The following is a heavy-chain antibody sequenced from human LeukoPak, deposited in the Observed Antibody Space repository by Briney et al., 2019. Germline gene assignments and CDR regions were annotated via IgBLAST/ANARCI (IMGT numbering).Heavy chain of an antibody. CDR2: IYYSGST. CDR1: GGSISRYY. Sequence: SETLSLTCTVSGGSISRYYWSWIRQPPGKGLEWIGYIYYSGSTNYSPSLKSRVTISVDTSKNQFSLKLSSVTAADTAVYYCARGLYYYDSSIAYWGQGTLVKVSS. CDR3: ARGLYYYDSSIAY. D-gene: IGHD3-22*01. J-gene: IGHJ4*02. V-gene: IGHV4-59*01.